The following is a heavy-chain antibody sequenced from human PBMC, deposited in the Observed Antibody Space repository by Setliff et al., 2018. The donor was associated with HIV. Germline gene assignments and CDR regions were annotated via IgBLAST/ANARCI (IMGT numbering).Heavy chain of an antibody. CDR3: ARGWVRGPIISPGTYFSYGLDV. D-gene: IGHD3-10*01. CDR1: GGSLTGYF. V-gene: IGHV4-34*01. J-gene: IGHJ6*02. CDR2: VNRDGGA. Sequence: SETLSLTCAVYGGSLTGYFWTWIRQSPGKGLEWVGQVNRDGGAHYNPPLRSRVTIPVDTSKNQFSLKLTSMTAADTAVYYCARGWVRGPIISPGTYFSYGLDVWGQGTPVTVSS.